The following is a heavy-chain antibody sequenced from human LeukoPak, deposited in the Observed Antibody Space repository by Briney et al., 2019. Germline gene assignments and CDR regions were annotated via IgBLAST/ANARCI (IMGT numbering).Heavy chain of an antibody. J-gene: IGHJ6*02. D-gene: IGHD1-26*01. Sequence: GGSLRLSCAASGFTFSGSAMHWVRQASGKGLEWVGRIRTKANNYATAYAASLEGRFTISRDDSKTTAYLRMNSLKTEDTAVYYCVSHVGFNGLDVWGQGTTVTVS. CDR1: GFTFSGSA. CDR3: VSHVGFNGLDV. CDR2: IRTKANNYAT. V-gene: IGHV3-73*01.